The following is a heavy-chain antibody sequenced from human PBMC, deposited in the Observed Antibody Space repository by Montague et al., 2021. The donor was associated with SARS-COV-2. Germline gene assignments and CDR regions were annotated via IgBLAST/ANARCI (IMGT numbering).Heavy chain of an antibody. V-gene: IGHV4-39*07. J-gene: IGHJ4*02. CDR3: AKGRIAVHGKVGSLAGYLHS. D-gene: IGHD6-19*01. CDR1: GDSFISDCDY. Sequence: SETLSLTCTFSGDSFISDCDYLAWVRQPPGKGLDWIGSLYYQGGSYYPPSLKSRVAMSLDRSKNHSSLNLSAVTAADTALYYCAKGRIAVHGKVGSLAGYLHSWGRGTLVTVSP. CDR2: LYYQGGS.